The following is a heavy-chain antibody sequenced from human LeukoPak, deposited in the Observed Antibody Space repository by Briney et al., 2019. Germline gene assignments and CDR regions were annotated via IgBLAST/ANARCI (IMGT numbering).Heavy chain of an antibody. CDR1: GFIFGKSW. V-gene: IGHV3-74*01. CDR3: ATRNAYRSFDY. Sequence: GGSLRLSCAASGFIFGKSWMHWVRQAPGKGLVWVSRTDGSSTTYADSVKGRFSVSMDNAQNTLYLQMNSLRAEDTAVYYCATRNAYRSFDYWGQGTLVTVSS. D-gene: IGHD1-26*01. J-gene: IGHJ4*02. CDR2: TDGSST.